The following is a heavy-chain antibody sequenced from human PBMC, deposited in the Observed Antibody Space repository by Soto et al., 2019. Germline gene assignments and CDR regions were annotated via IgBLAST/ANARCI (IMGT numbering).Heavy chain of an antibody. Sequence: QVTLKESGPVLVNPTETLTLTCTVSGFSLSNARMGVSWIRQPPGKALEWLAHIFSNDEKSYSTSLKSRLTISKDTSKSQVVLTMTNMDPVDTATYYCARSKGGVDLDYWGQGTLVTVSS. CDR2: IFSNDEK. V-gene: IGHV2-26*01. CDR1: GFSLSNARMG. D-gene: IGHD2-15*01. J-gene: IGHJ4*02. CDR3: ARSKGGVDLDY.